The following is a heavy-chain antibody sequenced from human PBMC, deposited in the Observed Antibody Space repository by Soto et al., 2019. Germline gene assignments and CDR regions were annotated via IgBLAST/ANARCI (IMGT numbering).Heavy chain of an antibody. CDR3: AVTDDFWSGYPYYYYYYGMDV. Sequence: SVKVSCKASGGTFSSYAISWVRQAPGQGLEWMGGIIPIFGTANYAQKFQGRVTITADGSTSTAYMELSSLRSEDTAVYYCAVTDDFWSGYPYYYYYYGMDVWGQGTTVTVSS. V-gene: IGHV1-69*13. CDR2: IIPIFGTA. CDR1: GGTFSSYA. D-gene: IGHD3-3*01. J-gene: IGHJ6*02.